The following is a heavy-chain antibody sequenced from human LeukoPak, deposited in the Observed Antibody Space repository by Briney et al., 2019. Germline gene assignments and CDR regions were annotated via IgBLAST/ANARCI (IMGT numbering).Heavy chain of an antibody. CDR3: ARDPGIAAAGDIRGWYFDL. Sequence: SETLSLTCTVSGGSISSYYWSWIRQPPGKGLEWIGYIYYSGSTNYNPSLKSRVTISVDTSKNQFSLKLSSVTAADTAVYYCARDPGIAAAGDIRGWYFDLWGRGTLVTVSS. V-gene: IGHV4-59*01. D-gene: IGHD6-13*01. CDR1: GGSISSYY. J-gene: IGHJ2*01. CDR2: IYYSGST.